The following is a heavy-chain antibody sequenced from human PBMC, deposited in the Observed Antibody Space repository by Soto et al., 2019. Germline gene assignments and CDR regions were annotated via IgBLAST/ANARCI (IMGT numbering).Heavy chain of an antibody. V-gene: IGHV3-66*01. J-gene: IGHJ4*02. CDR3: ARTSGRFDY. CDR2: IYSSGST. Sequence: PGGSLRLSCAAFGFTVSDNYMSWVRQAPGKRLEWVSVIYSSGSTYYPDSVKGRFTISRDNSNNILYLQMNSLRVEDTAVYYCARTSGRFDYWGQGTLVTVSS. D-gene: IGHD1-1*01. CDR1: GFTVSDNY.